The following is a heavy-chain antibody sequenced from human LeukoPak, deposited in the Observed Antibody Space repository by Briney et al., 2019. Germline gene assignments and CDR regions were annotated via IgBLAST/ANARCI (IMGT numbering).Heavy chain of an antibody. Sequence: GGSLRLSCAASGFTFSTSSMHWVRQTPGKGLDWVALISSDGNNKYYANSVKGRFTISRDNSENTLYLQMNSLRAEDTAIYYCANPYYWGQGTLVTVSS. CDR2: ISSDGNNK. CDR1: GFTFSTSS. J-gene: IGHJ4*02. CDR3: ANPYY. V-gene: IGHV3-30-3*01.